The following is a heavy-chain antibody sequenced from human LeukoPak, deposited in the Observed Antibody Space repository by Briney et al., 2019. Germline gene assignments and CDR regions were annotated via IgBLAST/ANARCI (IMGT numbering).Heavy chain of an antibody. Sequence: GGSLRLSCAASGFTFSSYGMHCVRQAPGKGLEWVAVISYDGSNKYYADSVKGRFTISRDNSKNTLYLQMNSLRAEDTAVYYCAKDQYSSSSLPYYYYYGMDVWGQGTTVTVSS. CDR2: ISYDGSNK. J-gene: IGHJ6*02. CDR1: GFTFSSYG. CDR3: AKDQYSSSSLPYYYYYGMDV. V-gene: IGHV3-30*18. D-gene: IGHD6-6*01.